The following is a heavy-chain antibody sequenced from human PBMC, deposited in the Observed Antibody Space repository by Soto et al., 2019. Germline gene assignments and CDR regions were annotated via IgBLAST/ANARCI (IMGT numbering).Heavy chain of an antibody. V-gene: IGHV1-69*01. D-gene: IGHD3-22*01. CDR3: ARNYYDSSGYFPHYYYYGMDV. J-gene: IGHJ6*02. CDR2: IIPIFGTA. CDR1: VGTFSSYA. Sequence: QVQLVQSGAEVKKPGSSVKVSCKASVGTFSSYAISWVRQAPGQGLEWMGGIIPIFGTANSAQNFQGRVTITADESTSTAYMELSSLRSEDTAVYYCARNYYDSSGYFPHYYYYGMDVWGQGTTVTVSS.